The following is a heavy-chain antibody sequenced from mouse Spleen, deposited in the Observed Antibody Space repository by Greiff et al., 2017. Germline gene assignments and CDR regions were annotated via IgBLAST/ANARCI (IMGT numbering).Heavy chain of an antibody. J-gene: IGHJ3*01. CDR3: ARSGALIYYDYLAWFAY. CDR2: INPNNGGT. CDR1: GYTFTDYN. D-gene: IGHD2-4*01. V-gene: IGHV1-22*01. Sequence: VQLKQSGPELVKPGASVKMSCKASGYTFTDYNMHWVKQSHGKSLEWIGYINPNNGGTSYNQKFKGKATLTVNKSSSTAYMELRSLTSEDSAVYYCARSGALIYYDYLAWFAYWGQGTLVTVSA.